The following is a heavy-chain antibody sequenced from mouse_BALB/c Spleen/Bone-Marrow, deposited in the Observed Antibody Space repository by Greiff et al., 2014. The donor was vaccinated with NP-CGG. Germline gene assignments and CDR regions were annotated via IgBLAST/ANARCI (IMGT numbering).Heavy chain of an antibody. D-gene: IGHD2-1*01. V-gene: IGHV1-87*01. J-gene: IGHJ2*01. Sequence: VQLQQSVAELARPGASVKLSCKASGYTFTSYWMQWVKQRPGQGLEWIGAIYPGDGYTRYTQKFKGKATLTADKSSSTAYMQXXXLXXEDSAVYHCARKNGNFDYWGQGTTLTVSS. CDR1: GYTFTSYW. CDR3: ARKNGNFDY. CDR2: IYPGDGYT.